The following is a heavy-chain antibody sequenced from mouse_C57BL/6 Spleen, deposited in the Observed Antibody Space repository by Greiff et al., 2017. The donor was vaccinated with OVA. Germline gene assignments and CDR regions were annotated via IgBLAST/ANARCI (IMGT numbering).Heavy chain of an antibody. CDR2: IDPSDSYT. Sequence: VQLQQSGAELVRPGTSVKLSCKASGYTFTSYWMHWVKQRPGQGLEWIGVIDPSDSYTNYNQKFKGKATLTVDTSSSTAYMQLSSLTSEDSAVYYFARGIWGFFITTARDYWGQGTTLTVSS. J-gene: IGHJ2*01. CDR1: GYTFTSYW. CDR3: ARGIWGFFITTARDY. D-gene: IGHD1-1*01. V-gene: IGHV1-59*01.